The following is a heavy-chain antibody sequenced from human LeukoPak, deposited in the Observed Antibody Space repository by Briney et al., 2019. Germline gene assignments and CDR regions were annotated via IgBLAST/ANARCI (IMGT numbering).Heavy chain of an antibody. CDR2: ITGGGDT. CDR1: GFTFSTRA. CDR3: AQANWVSNADAVW. Sequence: PGGSLRLSCAASGFTFSTRAMSWVRQAPARGLEWVSSITGGGDTFYADSVKGRCTLSRDDSRNTVYLQLNNLSVDDTAVYYCAQANWVSNADAVWWGQGTLVTVSS. J-gene: IGHJ4*02. V-gene: IGHV3-23*01. D-gene: IGHD2-2*01.